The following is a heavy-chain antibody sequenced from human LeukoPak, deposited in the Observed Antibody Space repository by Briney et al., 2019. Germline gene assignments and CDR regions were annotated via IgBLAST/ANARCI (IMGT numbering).Heavy chain of an antibody. CDR2: IRYDGSNK. CDR1: GFTFSSYG. D-gene: IGHD6-13*01. J-gene: IGHJ6*03. V-gene: IGHV3-30*02. CDR3: ARDGIAAAGTYYYYYMDV. Sequence: GGSLRLSCAASGFTFSSYGMHWVRQAPGKGLEWVAFIRYDGSNKYYADSVKGRFTISRDNSKNTLYLQMNSLRAEDTAVYYCARDGIAAAGTYYYYYMDVWGKGTTVTVSS.